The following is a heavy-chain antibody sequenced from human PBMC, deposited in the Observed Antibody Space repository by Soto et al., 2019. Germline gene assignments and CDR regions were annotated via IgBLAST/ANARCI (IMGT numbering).Heavy chain of an antibody. Sequence: ASVKVSCKASGYNFNTYGINWVRQAPGQGPELMGWISAYDGKTVYEEKFQGRVTMTTDTSTSTAYMELRSLRSDDTAVYYCARDPHDFWTSYWFDPWGQGTMVTVYS. D-gene: IGHD3-3*01. J-gene: IGHJ5*02. CDR2: ISAYDGKT. CDR1: GYNFNTYG. CDR3: ARDPHDFWTSYWFDP. V-gene: IGHV1-18*01.